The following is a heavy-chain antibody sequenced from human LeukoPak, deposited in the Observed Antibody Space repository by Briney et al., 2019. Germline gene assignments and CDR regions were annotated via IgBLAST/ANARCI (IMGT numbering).Heavy chain of an antibody. Sequence: PGGSLRLSCAASGFTFSSHAMTWVRLAPGKGLEWVSAISGNGGGTYYADSVQGRFTISRDNSKSTLCLQMNSLRAEDTAVYYCAKQLGYCSDGSCYFPYWGQGTLVTVSS. CDR3: AKQLGYCSDGSCYFPY. CDR1: GFTFSSHA. CDR2: ISGNGGGT. J-gene: IGHJ4*02. D-gene: IGHD2-15*01. V-gene: IGHV3-23*01.